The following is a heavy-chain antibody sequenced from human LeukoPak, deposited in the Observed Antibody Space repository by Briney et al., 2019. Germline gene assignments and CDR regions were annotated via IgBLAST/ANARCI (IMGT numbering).Heavy chain of an antibody. Sequence: SETLSLTCAVYGGSFSGYYWSWIRQPPGKGLEWIGEINHSGSTNYNPPLKSRVTISVDTSKNQFSLKLSSVTAADTAVYYCARGTELTTFDYWGQGTLVTVSS. J-gene: IGHJ4*02. V-gene: IGHV4-34*01. CDR1: GGSFSGYY. D-gene: IGHD1-14*01. CDR3: ARGTELTTFDY. CDR2: INHSGST.